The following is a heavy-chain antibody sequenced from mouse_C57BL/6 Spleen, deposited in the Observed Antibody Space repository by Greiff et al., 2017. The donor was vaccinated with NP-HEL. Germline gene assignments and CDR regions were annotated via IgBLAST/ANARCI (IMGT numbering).Heavy chain of an antibody. CDR1: GYTFTSYW. CDR2: IDPSDSYT. CDR3: ARNGYPGGWYFDV. D-gene: IGHD2-2*01. J-gene: IGHJ1*03. V-gene: IGHV1-59*01. Sequence: QVQLQQPGAELVRPGTSVKLSCKASGYTFTSYWMHWVKQRPGQGLEWIGVIDPSDSYTNYNPKFKGKATLTVDTSSSTAYMQLSSLTSEDSAVYYCARNGYPGGWYFDVWGTGTTVTVSS.